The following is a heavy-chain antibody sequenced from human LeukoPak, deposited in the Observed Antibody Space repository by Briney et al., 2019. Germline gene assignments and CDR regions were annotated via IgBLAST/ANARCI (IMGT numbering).Heavy chain of an antibody. CDR2: IYYSGST. D-gene: IGHD1-26*01. Sequence: SETLSLTCTVSGGSISSYYWSWIRQPPGKGLEWIGSIYYSGSTYYNPSLKSRVTISVDTSKNQFSLKLSSVTAADTAVYYCARGMGATTWFDPWGQGILVTVSS. V-gene: IGHV4-59*12. J-gene: IGHJ5*02. CDR3: ARGMGATTWFDP. CDR1: GGSISSYY.